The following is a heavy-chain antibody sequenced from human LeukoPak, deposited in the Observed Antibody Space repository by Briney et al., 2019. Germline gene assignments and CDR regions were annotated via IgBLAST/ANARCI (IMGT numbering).Heavy chain of an antibody. J-gene: IGHJ4*02. V-gene: IGHV3-30*04. CDR1: GFTFSNYA. CDR2: ISYDGSNK. Sequence: GGSLRLSCAASGFTFSNYAMHWVRQAPGKGLEWVAVISYDGSNKYSADSVKGRFTISRDNSKNKLYMQMNSLRAEDTAVYYCARGARKGDDYGGFFDYWGQGTLVTVSS. CDR3: ARGARKGDDYGGFFDY. D-gene: IGHD4-23*01.